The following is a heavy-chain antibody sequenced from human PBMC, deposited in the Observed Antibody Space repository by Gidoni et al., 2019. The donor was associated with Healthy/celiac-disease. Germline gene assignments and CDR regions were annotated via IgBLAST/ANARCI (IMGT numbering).Heavy chain of an antibody. CDR1: GFTFSSYA. J-gene: IGHJ4*02. CDR3: VRPQGDTGYSSTWMKGPFDY. D-gene: IGHD6-13*01. V-gene: IGHV3-64D*06. CDR2: ISSNGGST. Sequence: EVQLVESGGGLVQPGGSLRLSCSASGFTFSSYAMHWVRQAPGKGLEYVSAISSNGGSTYYADSVKGRFTISRDNSKNTLYLQMSSLRAEDTAVYYCVRPQGDTGYSSTWMKGPFDYWGQGTLVTVSS.